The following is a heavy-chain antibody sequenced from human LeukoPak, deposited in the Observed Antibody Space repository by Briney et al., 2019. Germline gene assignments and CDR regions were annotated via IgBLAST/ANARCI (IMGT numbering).Heavy chain of an antibody. J-gene: IGHJ5*02. CDR1: GGSFSGYY. V-gene: IGHV4-34*01. CDR2: INHSGST. Sequence: PSETLSLTCAVYGGSFSGYYWSWIRQPPGKGLEWIGEINHSGSTNYNPSLKSRVTISVDTSKNQFSLKLSSVTAADTAVYYCARAGRSSFFDPWGQGTLVTVSS. CDR3: ARAGRSSFFDP. D-gene: IGHD6-13*01.